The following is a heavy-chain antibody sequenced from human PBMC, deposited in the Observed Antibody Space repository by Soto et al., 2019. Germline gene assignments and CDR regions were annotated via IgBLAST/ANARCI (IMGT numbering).Heavy chain of an antibody. D-gene: IGHD6-19*01. J-gene: IGHJ5*02. V-gene: IGHV1-69*01. CDR3: ARGWSSGWLKNWFDP. CDR1: GGTFSSYA. Sequence: QVQLVQSGAEVKKPGSSVKVSCKASGGTFSSYAISWVRQAPGQGLEWMGGIIPIFGTANYAQKFQGRVTMTADEATSTADRELSSLRSEDTAVYYCARGWSSGWLKNWFDPWGQGTLVTVSS. CDR2: IIPIFGTA.